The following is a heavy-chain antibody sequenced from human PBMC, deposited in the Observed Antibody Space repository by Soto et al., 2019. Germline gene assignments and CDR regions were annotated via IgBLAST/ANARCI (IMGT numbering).Heavy chain of an antibody. CDR3: AKGRSYYYYYGVDV. CDR1: GYSFTSYW. CDR2: IYPGDSDT. Sequence: PGESLKISCKGSGYSFTSYWIGWVRQMPGKGLECMGIIYPGDSDTRYSPSFQGQVTISADKSISTLYLQMNSLRAEDTALYYCAKGRSYYYYYGVDVWGQGTTVTVSS. V-gene: IGHV5-51*01. J-gene: IGHJ6*02.